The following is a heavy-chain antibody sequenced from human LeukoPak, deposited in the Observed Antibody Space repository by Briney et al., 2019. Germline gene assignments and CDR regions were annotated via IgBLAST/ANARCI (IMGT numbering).Heavy chain of an antibody. J-gene: IGHJ4*02. V-gene: IGHV3-23*01. CDR1: GFIFSRYA. D-gene: IGHD2-15*01. CDR2: INDNGGDT. CDR3: AKILRISPGDLFDY. Sequence: PGGSLRLSCAASGFIFSRYAMSWVCQAPGKGLEWVSDINDNGGDTFYADSVKGRFTVSRDNSKNTLYMQMNSLRGGDTAVYYCAKILRISPGDLFDYWGQGTLVTVSS.